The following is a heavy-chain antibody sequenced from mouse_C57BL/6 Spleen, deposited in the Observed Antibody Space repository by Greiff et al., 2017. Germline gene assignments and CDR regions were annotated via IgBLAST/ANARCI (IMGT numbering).Heavy chain of an antibody. Sequence: VQLVESGPELVKPGASVKISCKASGYAFSSSWMNWVKQRPGKGLEWIGRIYPGDGDTNYNGKFKGKATLTADKSSSTAYMQLSSLTSEDSAVYFCAIYYGSSQFAYWGQGTLVTVSA. CDR1: GYAFSSSW. J-gene: IGHJ3*01. V-gene: IGHV1-82*01. D-gene: IGHD1-1*01. CDR3: AIYYGSSQFAY. CDR2: IYPGDGDT.